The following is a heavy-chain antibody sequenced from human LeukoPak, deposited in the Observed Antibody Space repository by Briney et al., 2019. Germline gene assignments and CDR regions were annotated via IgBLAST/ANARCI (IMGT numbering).Heavy chain of an antibody. D-gene: IGHD3-22*01. CDR2: ISGSGGST. Sequence: GGSLRLPCAASGFTFSSYAMSWVRQAPGKGLEWVSAISGSGGSTYYADSVKGRFTISRDNSKNTLYLQMNSLRAEDTAVYYCANRRVPGRRDYYALDYWGQGTLVTVSS. CDR3: ANRRVPGRRDYYALDY. CDR1: GFTFSSYA. J-gene: IGHJ4*02. V-gene: IGHV3-23*01.